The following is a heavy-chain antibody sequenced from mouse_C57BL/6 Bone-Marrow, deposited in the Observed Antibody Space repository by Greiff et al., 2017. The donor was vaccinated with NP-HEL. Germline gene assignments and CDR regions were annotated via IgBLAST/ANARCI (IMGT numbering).Heavy chain of an antibody. Sequence: QVHVKQPGAELVKPGASVKVSCKASGYTFTSYWMHWVKQRPGQGLEWIGRIHPSDSDTNYNQKFKGKATLTVDKSSSTAYMQLSSLTSEDSAVYYCAIPYGLYYYAMDYWGQGTSVTVSS. CDR1: GYTFTSYW. J-gene: IGHJ4*01. CDR2: IHPSDSDT. V-gene: IGHV1-74*01. D-gene: IGHD1-1*01. CDR3: AIPYGLYYYAMDY.